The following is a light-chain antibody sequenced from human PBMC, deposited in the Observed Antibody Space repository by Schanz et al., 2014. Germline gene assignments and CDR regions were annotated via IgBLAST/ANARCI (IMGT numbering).Light chain of an antibody. CDR3: TSYTSSSTLV. V-gene: IGLV2-14*01. CDR1: SSDVGGYNY. CDR2: DVS. Sequence: QSALTQPASVSGSPGQSITISCTGTSSDVGGYNYVSWYQQHPGKAPKVMIYDVSNRPSGVSNRFSGSKSGYTASLTISGLQAEDEADYYCTSYTSSSTLVFGGGTKLTVL. J-gene: IGLJ3*02.